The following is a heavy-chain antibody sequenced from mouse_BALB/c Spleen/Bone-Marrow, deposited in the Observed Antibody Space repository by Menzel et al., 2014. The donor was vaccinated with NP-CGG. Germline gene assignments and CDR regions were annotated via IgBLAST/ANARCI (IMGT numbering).Heavy chain of an antibody. Sequence: QVQLQQSGAELMKPGASVKISCKATGYTFNSYWIEWVKQRPGRGLEWVGEILPGSGITNYNEKFKVKATFNADTSSNTAYMQLSSLTSEDSAVYYCARSPYWGQGTLVTVSA. V-gene: IGHV1-9*01. CDR3: ARSPY. CDR1: GYTFNSYW. CDR2: ILPGSGIT. J-gene: IGHJ3*01.